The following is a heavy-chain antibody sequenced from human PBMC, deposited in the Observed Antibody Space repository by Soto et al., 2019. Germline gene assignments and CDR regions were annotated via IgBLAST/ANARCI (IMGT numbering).Heavy chain of an antibody. J-gene: IGHJ4*02. CDR3: ARGGYCTNGVCYNFDF. D-gene: IGHD2-8*01. Sequence: GGPLRLSCAASGFTFSSYAMSWVRQAPGKGLEWVSASSGSGGSTYYADSVKGRFTISRDNSKNTRYLQMNSLRAEDTAVYYCARGGYCTNGVCYNFDFWGQGTLVTDSS. CDR2: SSGSGGST. V-gene: IGHV3-23*01. CDR1: GFTFSSYA.